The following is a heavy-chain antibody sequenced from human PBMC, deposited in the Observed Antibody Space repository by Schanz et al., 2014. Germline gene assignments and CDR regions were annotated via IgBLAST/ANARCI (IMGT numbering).Heavy chain of an antibody. CDR1: GFTFGDYA. V-gene: IGHV3-49*03. CDR2: IRSKAYGGTT. J-gene: IGHJ3*02. Sequence: EVQLVESGGGVVRPGRSLRLSCTASGFTFGDYAMKWFRQAPGKGLEWVGFIRSKAYGGTTEFAASVKGRFTISRDDSKSIANLQMNSLKTEDTAVYYCTRLIVGAVKYAFDIWGQGTMVTVSS. D-gene: IGHD1-26*01. CDR3: TRLIVGAVKYAFDI.